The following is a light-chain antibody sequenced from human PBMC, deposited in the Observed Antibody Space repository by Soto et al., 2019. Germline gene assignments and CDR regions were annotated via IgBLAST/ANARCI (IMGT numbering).Light chain of an antibody. V-gene: IGKV3-15*01. J-gene: IGKJ4*01. Sequence: EIVMTPSPATLSVSPGERATLSCRASQSVSDNLAGYQQRPGQAPRLLIYGASIRAAGIPARISGSGSGTEFALTINSLQSEDFAVYSWQRYNNWPLTFGGGTKVET. CDR3: QRYNNWPLT. CDR1: QSVSDN. CDR2: GAS.